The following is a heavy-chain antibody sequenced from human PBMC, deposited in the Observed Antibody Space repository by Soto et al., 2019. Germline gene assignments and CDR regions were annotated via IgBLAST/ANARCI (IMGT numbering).Heavy chain of an antibody. CDR2: IYYSGST. V-gene: IGHV4-59*01. D-gene: IGHD3-10*01. Sequence: SVTLSLTCTVSGGSISSYYWSWIRQPPGKGLEWIGYIYYSGSTNYNPSLKSRVTISVDTSKNQFSPKLSSVTAADTAVYYCASVGLWFGELFPDYWGQGTLVTVSS. CDR1: GGSISSYY. CDR3: ASVGLWFGELFPDY. J-gene: IGHJ4*02.